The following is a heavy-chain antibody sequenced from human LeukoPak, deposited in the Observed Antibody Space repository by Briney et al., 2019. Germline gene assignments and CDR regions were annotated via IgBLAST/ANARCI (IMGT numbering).Heavy chain of an antibody. CDR3: ARGGGYCSGGSCYVGGAFDI. V-gene: IGHV4-38-2*02. D-gene: IGHD2-15*01. J-gene: IGHJ3*02. CDR1: GYSISSGYF. Sequence: RPSETLSLTCTVSGYSISSGYFWGWIRQPPGKGLEWIGSIFHSGSTYYNPSLKSRVTISVDTSKNQFSLKLSSVTAADTAVYYCARGGGYCSGGSCYVGGAFDIWGQGTMVTVSS. CDR2: IFHSGST.